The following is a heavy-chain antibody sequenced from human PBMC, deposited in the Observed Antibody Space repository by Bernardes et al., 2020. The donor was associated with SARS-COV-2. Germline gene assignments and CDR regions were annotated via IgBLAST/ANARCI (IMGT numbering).Heavy chain of an antibody. D-gene: IGHD1-1*01. CDR3: AREIQTTGGDALDL. CDR2: ITASGSHI. J-gene: IGHJ3*01. CDR1: GFSVSSYE. V-gene: IGHV3-48*03. Sequence: GGSLRLSCAASGFSVSSYEMNWVRQAPGKGLEWISYITASGSHIFSAASVKGRFTFSRDFAKNSLFLEMNSLRVDDTAIYYCAREIQTTGGDALDLGGQGTVVNVS.